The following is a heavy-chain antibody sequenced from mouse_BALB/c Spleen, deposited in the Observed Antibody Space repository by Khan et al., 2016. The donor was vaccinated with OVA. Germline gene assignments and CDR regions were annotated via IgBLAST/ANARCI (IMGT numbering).Heavy chain of an antibody. CDR3: ARIKKIVATYFDY. J-gene: IGHJ2*01. V-gene: IGHV1S81*02. CDR2: TNPTNGRT. D-gene: IGHD1-1*01. CDR1: GYTFTSYW. Sequence: QVQLQPSGAELVKAGASVKMSCKASGYTFTSYWMHWVKQRLGQGLEWFAETNPTNGRTYYNEKFKSKATLTVDTSSSTAYMLLSGPTFEDSAVYYCARIKKIVATYFDYWGQGTTLTVSS.